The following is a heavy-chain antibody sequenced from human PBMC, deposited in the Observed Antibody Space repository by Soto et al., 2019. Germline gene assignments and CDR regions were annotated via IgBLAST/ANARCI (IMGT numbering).Heavy chain of an antibody. CDR2: IHHGGST. Sequence: PSETLSLTCAVSGGSLSSSNWWTWVRQPPGGGLEWIGEIHHGGSTNYNPSLNSRVTISVDKSKNQFSLRLRSVTAADTAVYYCARDPSHEYGGNPDAYDIWGQGTMVTVSS. J-gene: IGHJ3*02. CDR1: GGSLSSSNW. V-gene: IGHV4-4*02. D-gene: IGHD4-17*01. CDR3: ARDPSHEYGGNPDAYDI.